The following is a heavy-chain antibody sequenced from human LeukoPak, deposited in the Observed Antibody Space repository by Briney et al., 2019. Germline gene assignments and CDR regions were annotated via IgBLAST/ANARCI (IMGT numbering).Heavy chain of an antibody. CDR1: GFTFTNNF. V-gene: IGHV3-7*01. D-gene: IGHD5-12*01. CDR2: IKQDGSET. CDR3: ARASGGVSGYDLYYFDY. J-gene: IGHJ4*02. Sequence: GGSLRLSCAASGFTFTNNFMSWVRQVPGKGLEWVANIKQDGSETTYADSVKGRFTISRDNAKSSLYLQMNSLRAEDTAVYYCARASGGVSGYDLYYFDYWGQGILVTVSS.